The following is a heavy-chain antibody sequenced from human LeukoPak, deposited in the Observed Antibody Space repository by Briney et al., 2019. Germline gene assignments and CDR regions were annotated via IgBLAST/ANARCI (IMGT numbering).Heavy chain of an antibody. V-gene: IGHV3-66*01. CDR2: IYSGGGT. CDR3: ARDSSGPGY. Sequence: GGSLRLSCAASGFTFSKYWMSWVRQAPGTGLEWVSVIYSGGGTYYADSVKGRFTISRDNSKNTPYLQMNSLRAEDTAVYYCARDSSGPGYWGQGTLVTVSS. CDR1: GFTFSKYW. J-gene: IGHJ4*02. D-gene: IGHD2/OR15-2a*01.